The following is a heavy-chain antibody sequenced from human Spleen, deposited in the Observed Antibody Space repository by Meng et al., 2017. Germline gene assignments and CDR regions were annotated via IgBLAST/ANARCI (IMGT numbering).Heavy chain of an antibody. J-gene: IGHJ4*02. CDR2: IKSNTDGGTA. V-gene: IGHV3-15*01. Sequence: EVHLVASGGGLVKPGGSLGLSWAASGFYFNNAWMGWVRQAPGKGLEWVGRIKSNTDGGTAEYAAPVTGRFTISRDDSKSTLYLQMSGLRIDDTGVYYCTWDDKAVSDYWGQGTLVTVSS. CDR1: GFYFNNAW. CDR3: TWDDKAVSDY. D-gene: IGHD1-26*01.